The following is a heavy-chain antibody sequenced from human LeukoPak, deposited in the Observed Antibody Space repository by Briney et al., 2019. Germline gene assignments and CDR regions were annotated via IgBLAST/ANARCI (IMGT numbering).Heavy chain of an antibody. CDR2: IIPIFGTA. Sequence: SVKVSCKASGGTFSSYAISWVRQAPGQGLEWMGRIIPIFGTANYAQKFQGRVTITTDESTSTAYMELSSLRSEDTAVYYCARDTLRVLDYYYYYYMDVWGKGTRSPSP. V-gene: IGHV1-69*05. CDR3: ARDTLRVLDYYYYYYMDV. CDR1: GGTFSSYA. J-gene: IGHJ6*03.